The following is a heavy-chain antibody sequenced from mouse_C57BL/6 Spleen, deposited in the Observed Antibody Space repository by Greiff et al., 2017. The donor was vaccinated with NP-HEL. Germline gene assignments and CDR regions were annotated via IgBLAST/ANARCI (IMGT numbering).Heavy chain of an antibody. J-gene: IGHJ4*01. CDR2: ISSGGDYI. D-gene: IGHD1-1*01. V-gene: IGHV5-9-1*02. CDR1: GFTFSSYA. Sequence: EVHLVESGEGLVKPGGSLKLSCAASGFTFSSYAMSWVRQTPEKRLEWVAYISSGGDYIYYADTVKGRFTISRDNARNTLYLQMSSLKSEDTAMYYCTRGATVVAQYYYAMDYWGQGTSVTVSS. CDR3: TRGATVVAQYYYAMDY.